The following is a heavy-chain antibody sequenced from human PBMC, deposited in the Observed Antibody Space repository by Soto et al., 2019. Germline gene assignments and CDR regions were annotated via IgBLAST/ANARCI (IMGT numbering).Heavy chain of an antibody. D-gene: IGHD3-10*01. CDR3: ARAVSFGESDS. V-gene: IGHV4-61*01. Sequence: QVQLQESGPGLVKTSETLSLTCSVSGDSISGGSYYWSWIRRPPGKGLEWIGYIYHSGSTNYNPSLKSRVPISLDTSKSQFSLNLRSVTAADTAVYYCARAVSFGESDSWGQGILVTVSS. CDR2: IYHSGST. J-gene: IGHJ4*02. CDR1: GDSISGGSYY.